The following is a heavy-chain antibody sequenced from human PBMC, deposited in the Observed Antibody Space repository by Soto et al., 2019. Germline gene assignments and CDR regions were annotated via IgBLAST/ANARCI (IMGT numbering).Heavy chain of an antibody. CDR1: GYSISSGYY. Sequence: SETLSLTCAVSGYSISSGYYWGWIRQSPGKGLEWIGSIYHSGSTYNNPSLKSRVTISVDTSKNQFSLKLSSVTAADTAVYYCARVGGYGMDVWGQGTTVTVSS. CDR3: ARVGGYGMDV. V-gene: IGHV4-38-2*01. D-gene: IGHD3-10*01. J-gene: IGHJ6*02. CDR2: IYHSGST.